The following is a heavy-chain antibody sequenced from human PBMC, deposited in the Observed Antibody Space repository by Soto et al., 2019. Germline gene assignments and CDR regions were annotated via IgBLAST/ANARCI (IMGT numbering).Heavy chain of an antibody. Sequence: QVQLQESGPGLVKPSETLSLTCTVSGGSVSSGSYYWSWIRQPPGKGLEWIGYIYYSGSTNYNPPLKSRVTISVDTSKNQFSLKLSSVTAADTAVYYCARYWGGGPWCQGTLVTVSS. CDR1: GGSVSSGSYY. V-gene: IGHV4-61*01. CDR2: IYYSGST. D-gene: IGHD3-10*01. J-gene: IGHJ4*02. CDR3: ARYWGGGP.